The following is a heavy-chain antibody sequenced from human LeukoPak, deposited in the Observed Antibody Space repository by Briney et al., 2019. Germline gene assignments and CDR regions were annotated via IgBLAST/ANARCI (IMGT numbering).Heavy chain of an antibody. CDR1: GFTFRSNW. D-gene: IGHD4-23*01. J-gene: IGHJ5*02. V-gene: IGHV3-74*01. CDR3: ARTPGGPFDL. Sequence: GRALRLSCVGSGFTFRSNWMHWVRQTPGKGLVWVSRVNSDGSITNYADSVKGRFTISRDNAKNTLYLQMNSLRAEDTGVYYCARTPGGPFDLWGQGSLVTVSS. CDR2: VNSDGSIT.